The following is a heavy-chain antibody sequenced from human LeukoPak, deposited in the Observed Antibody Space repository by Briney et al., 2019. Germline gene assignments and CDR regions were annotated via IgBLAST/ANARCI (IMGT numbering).Heavy chain of an antibody. Sequence: SETLSLTCTVSGGSISSSSYYWGWIRQPPGKGLEWIGSIYYRGSTYYNPSLKSRVTISVDTSKNQFSLKLSSVTAADTAVYYCARHPDYYDSSGVDYWGQGTLVTVSS. J-gene: IGHJ4*02. CDR3: ARHPDYYDSSGVDY. CDR2: IYYRGST. CDR1: GGSISSSSYY. V-gene: IGHV4-39*01. D-gene: IGHD3-22*01.